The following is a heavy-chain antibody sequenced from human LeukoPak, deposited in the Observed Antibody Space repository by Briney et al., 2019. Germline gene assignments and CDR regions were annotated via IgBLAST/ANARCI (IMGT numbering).Heavy chain of an antibody. V-gene: IGHV1-8*01. CDR3: ARLIGYSPDF. Sequence: ASVKVSCKPSGYSFTSYDISWVRQATGPGLEWMVWMNPSSGNTGYAQRFQDRVTMTRDISTHTAYMELTDLTSEDTAVYYCARLIGYSPDFWGQGTLVTVSS. J-gene: IGHJ4*02. D-gene: IGHD5-18*01. CDR2: MNPSSGNT. CDR1: GYSFTSYD.